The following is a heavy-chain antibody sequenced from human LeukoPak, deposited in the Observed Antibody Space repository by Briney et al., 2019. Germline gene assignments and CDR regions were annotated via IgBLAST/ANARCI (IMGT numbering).Heavy chain of an antibody. Sequence: GGSLRLSCAASGLTLNRKAISWVRQAPGKGLEWVSTIGGSGDKTFYADSVKGRFTISRDNPKNMLHLQMSSLTGEDTALYYCVRRGDASGGWGDHDYWGQGALVTVSS. CDR3: VRRGDASGGWGDHDY. CDR1: GLTLNRKA. J-gene: IGHJ4*02. D-gene: IGHD6-19*01. CDR2: IGGSGDKT. V-gene: IGHV3-23*01.